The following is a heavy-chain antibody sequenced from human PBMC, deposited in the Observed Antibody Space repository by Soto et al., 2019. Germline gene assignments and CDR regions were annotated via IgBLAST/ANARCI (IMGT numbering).Heavy chain of an antibody. J-gene: IGHJ6*02. CDR2: IYTSGST. Sequence: QVQLQESGPGLVKPSETLSLTCTISGGSISDYYWTWVRQAAGVGLEWIGRIYTSGSTTYNPSLKSRVTISVDTSRNQLSLKLTSVTAADTAVYFCAGDQGYYYSGMDVWGQGTTVTVSS. CDR3: AGDQGYYYSGMDV. V-gene: IGHV4-4*07. CDR1: GGSISDYY.